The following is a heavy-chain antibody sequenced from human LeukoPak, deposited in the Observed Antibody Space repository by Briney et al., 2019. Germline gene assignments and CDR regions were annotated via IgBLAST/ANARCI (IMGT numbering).Heavy chain of an antibody. CDR2: IGTAGDT. Sequence: GGSLRLSCAASGFTVSSNYMSWVRQATGKGLEWVSAIGTAGDTYYPGSVKGRFTISRENAKNSLYLQMNSLRAGDTAVYYCARASVRRGYYFDYWGQGTLVTVSS. CDR3: ARASVRRGYYFDY. J-gene: IGHJ4*02. CDR1: GFTVSSNY. V-gene: IGHV3-13*01.